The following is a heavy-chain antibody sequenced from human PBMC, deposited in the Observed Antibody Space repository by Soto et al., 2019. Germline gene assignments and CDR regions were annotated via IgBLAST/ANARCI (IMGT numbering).Heavy chain of an antibody. CDR2: ISAYNGNT. D-gene: IGHD2-21*01. CDR3: ARDQGFRVVINSNWFDP. J-gene: IGHJ5*02. V-gene: IGHV1-18*01. Sequence: ASVKVSCKASGYTFSRYGIMWLRQAPGQGLEWMGRISAYNGNTNSAEKLRGRLTMTTDASTTTAYMELRSLRSDDTAIYYCARDQGFRVVINSNWFDPWGQGTLVTVSS. CDR1: GYTFSRYG.